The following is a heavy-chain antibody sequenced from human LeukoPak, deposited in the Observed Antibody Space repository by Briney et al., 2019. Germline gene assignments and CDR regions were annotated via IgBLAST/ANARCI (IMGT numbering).Heavy chain of an antibody. CDR1: GFTFSMYS. D-gene: IGHD6-19*01. CDR2: ITIVSSYR. Sequence: GGSLRLSCAASGFTFSMYSMNWVRQAPGKGLEWVSSITIVSSYRYYADSVKGRFTISRDNAKNSLYLQMNSLRVEDTAVYYCAGTLYSSGWTPLPDVWGQGTTVTVSS. CDR3: AGTLYSSGWTPLPDV. V-gene: IGHV3-21*01. J-gene: IGHJ6*02.